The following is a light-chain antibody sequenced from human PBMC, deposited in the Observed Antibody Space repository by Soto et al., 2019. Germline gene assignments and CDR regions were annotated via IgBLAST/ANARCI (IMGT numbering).Light chain of an antibody. CDR1: QSVSSY. CDR2: AAS. CDR3: QQRSNWLT. V-gene: IGKV3-11*01. J-gene: IGKJ4*01. Sequence: EIVLTQSPGTLSLSPGERATLSCRAGQSVSSYLTWYQQKPGQAPRLLIYAASKRATGVPARFSGSGFGTDYTLTISSLEPEDFAVYYCQQRSNWLTFGGGTKVQIK.